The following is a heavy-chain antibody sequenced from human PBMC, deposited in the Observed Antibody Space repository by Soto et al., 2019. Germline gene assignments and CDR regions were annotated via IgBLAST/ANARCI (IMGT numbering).Heavy chain of an antibody. CDR2: IYYSGST. CDR1: GGSISSGGYY. Sequence: QVQLQESGPGLVKPSQTLSLTCTVSGGSISSGGYYWSWIRQHPGKGLEWIGYIYYSGSTYYNPSLKSRVTISVDTSKNQFSLNVRSVTAADTAVYYCARNLRLVDYYGMDVWGQGTTVTVSS. CDR3: ARNLRLVDYYGMDV. V-gene: IGHV4-31*03. D-gene: IGHD6-6*01. J-gene: IGHJ6*02.